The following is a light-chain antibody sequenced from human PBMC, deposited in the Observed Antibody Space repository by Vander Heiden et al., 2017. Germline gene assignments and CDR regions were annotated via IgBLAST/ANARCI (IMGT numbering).Light chain of an antibody. CDR2: TAT. V-gene: IGKV1-39*01. CDR3: QQSYSTLLT. CDR1: QSISDH. Sequence: DIQMTQSPSTLPASVGDRASITCRASQSISDHLNWYQQKAGEAPRLLIYTATSLQSGVPSRFSGSGSGTDFTLTISSLQPEDFATYYCQQSYSTLLTFGGGTKVEFK. J-gene: IGKJ4*01.